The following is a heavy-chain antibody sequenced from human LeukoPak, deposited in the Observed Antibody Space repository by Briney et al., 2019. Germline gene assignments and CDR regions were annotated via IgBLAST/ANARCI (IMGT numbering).Heavy chain of an antibody. D-gene: IGHD3-22*01. V-gene: IGHV3-23*01. Sequence: GGSLRLSCAASGFTFSSYAMSWVRQAPGKGLEWVSAISGSGGSTYYADSVKGRFTIARDNSKNTLYLQMNSLRAEDTAVYYCAKDLADTYYYDSSAYSPLFDYWGQGTLVTVSS. CDR2: ISGSGGST. CDR1: GFTFSSYA. J-gene: IGHJ4*02. CDR3: AKDLADTYYYDSSAYSPLFDY.